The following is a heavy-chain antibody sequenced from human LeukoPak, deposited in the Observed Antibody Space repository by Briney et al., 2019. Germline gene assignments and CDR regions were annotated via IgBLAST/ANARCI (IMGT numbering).Heavy chain of an antibody. D-gene: IGHD5-24*01. CDR1: GITFSSHG. Sequence: PGGSLRLSCAASGITFSSHGMHWVRQAPGKGLEWVAFIRNDGSINYYADSVKGRVTISRDNSKNTLYLRMNSLRAEDTAVYYCAKDERWLQGWYFDYWGQGTLVTVSS. V-gene: IGHV3-30*02. J-gene: IGHJ4*02. CDR3: AKDERWLQGWYFDY. CDR2: IRNDGSIN.